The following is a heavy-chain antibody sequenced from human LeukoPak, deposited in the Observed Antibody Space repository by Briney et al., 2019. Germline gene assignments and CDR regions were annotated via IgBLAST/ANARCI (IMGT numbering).Heavy chain of an antibody. CDR2: IIPIFGTA. Sequence: SVKVSCKASGYTFTSYDISWVRQAPGQGLEWMGGIIPIFGTANYAQKFQGRVTITADESTSTAYMELSSLRSEDTAVYYCVILTDVGVDYWGQGTLVTVSS. CDR3: VILTDVGVDY. D-gene: IGHD3-9*01. J-gene: IGHJ4*02. CDR1: GYTFTSYD. V-gene: IGHV1-69*13.